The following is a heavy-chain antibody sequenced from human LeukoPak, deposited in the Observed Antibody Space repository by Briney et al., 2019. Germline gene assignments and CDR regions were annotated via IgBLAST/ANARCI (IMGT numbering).Heavy chain of an antibody. V-gene: IGHV3-11*01. Sequence: AGGSLRLSCAASGFTFSDYYMSWIRQAPGKGLEWVSYISSSGSTIYYADSVKGRFTISRDNAKNSLYLQMNSLRAEDTAVYYCARDSYDSSGYYFDYWGQGTLVTVSS. CDR3: ARDSYDSSGYYFDY. CDR1: GFTFSDYY. CDR2: ISSSGSTI. J-gene: IGHJ4*02. D-gene: IGHD3-22*01.